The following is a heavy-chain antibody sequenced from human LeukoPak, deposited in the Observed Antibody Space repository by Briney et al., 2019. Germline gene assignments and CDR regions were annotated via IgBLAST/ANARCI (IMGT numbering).Heavy chain of an antibody. V-gene: IGHV1-18*01. D-gene: IGHD6-19*01. Sequence: ASVNVSFTASGYTFTIYGISWVRQAPGQGREWMGWISAYNGNTNYAQKLQGRVTMTTDTSTSTAYMELRSLRSDDTAVYYCARSGWPLYYYYMDVWGKGTTVTISS. CDR2: ISAYNGNT. J-gene: IGHJ6*03. CDR1: GYTFTIYG. CDR3: ARSGWPLYYYYMDV.